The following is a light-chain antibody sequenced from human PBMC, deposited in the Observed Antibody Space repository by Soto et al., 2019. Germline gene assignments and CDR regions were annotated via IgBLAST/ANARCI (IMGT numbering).Light chain of an antibody. J-gene: IGLJ3*02. CDR3: AAWDNSLNGRV. V-gene: IGLV1-44*01. CDR2: SID. Sequence: QSVLTQPPSASGTPGQRVTISCSGSISNIGSNTVNWYQQLPGTAPKVLIYSIDQRPSGVPDRFSGSKSGTSASLAISGLQSEDEAHYYCAAWDNSLNGRVFGGGTKLTVL. CDR1: ISNIGSNT.